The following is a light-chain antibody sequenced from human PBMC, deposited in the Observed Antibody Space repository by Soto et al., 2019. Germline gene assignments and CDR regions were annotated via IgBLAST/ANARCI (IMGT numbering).Light chain of an antibody. V-gene: IGKV2-30*01. CDR3: MQSAHWPYT. CDR1: QSLVYADRNTY. J-gene: IGKJ2*01. Sequence: DVVMTQSPLSLPVTLGESASISCTSSQSLVYADRNTYLNWHQQKPGQAPRRLIYEVFSRETGVPDRFSGSASGREFTLTISRVEAEDIGIYYCMQSAHWPYTFGRGTKVDIK. CDR2: EVF.